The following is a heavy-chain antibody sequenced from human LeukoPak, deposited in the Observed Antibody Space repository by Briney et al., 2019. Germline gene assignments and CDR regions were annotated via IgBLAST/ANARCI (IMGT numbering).Heavy chain of an antibody. Sequence: ASVKVSCKASGYTFTSYDINWVRQATGQGLEWMGWMNPNSGNTGCAQKFQGRVTMTRNTSISTAYMELSSLRSEDTAVYYCARGGSMVRGVIITGPSGMDVWGQGTTVTVSS. D-gene: IGHD3-10*01. CDR3: ARGGSMVRGVIITGPSGMDV. J-gene: IGHJ6*02. CDR2: MNPNSGNT. V-gene: IGHV1-8*01. CDR1: GYTFTSYD.